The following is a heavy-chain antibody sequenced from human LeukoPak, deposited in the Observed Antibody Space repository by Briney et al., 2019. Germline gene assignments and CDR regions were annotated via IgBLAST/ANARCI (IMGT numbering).Heavy chain of an antibody. V-gene: IGHV3-33*08. D-gene: IGHD1-26*01. Sequence: GGSLRLSCAASAFSLNAYNMNWVRQAPGKGLEWVAVIWYDGSNKYYADSVKGRFTISRDNSKNTLYLQMNSLRAEDTAVYYCARDTRVYSGSYYVGYWGQGTLVTVSS. CDR1: AFSLNAYN. J-gene: IGHJ4*02. CDR3: ARDTRVYSGSYYVGY. CDR2: IWYDGSNK.